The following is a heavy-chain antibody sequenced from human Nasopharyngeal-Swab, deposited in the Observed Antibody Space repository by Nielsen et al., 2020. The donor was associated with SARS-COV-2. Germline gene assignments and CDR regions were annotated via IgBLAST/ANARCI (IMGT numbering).Heavy chain of an antibody. D-gene: IGHD6-13*01. CDR1: GFPFRSYA. CDR3: AKVRSWRLDAFDS. V-gene: IGHV3-23*03. Sequence: GESLKISCSASGFPFRSYALSLVRQAPGKGLEWVSVIHSDPSNTYYVDSVEGRFTISRDNSKKTLFLQMDSLRAEDTAVYYCAKVRSWRLDAFDSWGQGTLVTVSS. J-gene: IGHJ4*02. CDR2: IHSDPSNT.